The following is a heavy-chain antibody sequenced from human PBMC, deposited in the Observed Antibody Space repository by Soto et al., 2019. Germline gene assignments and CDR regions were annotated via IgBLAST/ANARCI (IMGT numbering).Heavy chain of an antibody. V-gene: IGHV1-69*01. Sequence: QVQLVQSGAEVKKPGSSVKVSCKASGGTFSSYAISWVRQAPGQGLEWMGGIIPIFGTANYAQKFQGRVTITADESTSTAYMELSSLRSEDTAVYYCARDRRAYYDSRGAFDIWGQGTMVTVSS. D-gene: IGHD3-22*01. CDR2: IIPIFGTA. CDR3: ARDRRAYYDSRGAFDI. CDR1: GGTFSSYA. J-gene: IGHJ3*02.